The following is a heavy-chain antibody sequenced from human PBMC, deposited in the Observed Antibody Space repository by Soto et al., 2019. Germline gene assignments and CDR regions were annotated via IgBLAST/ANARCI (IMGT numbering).Heavy chain of an antibody. D-gene: IGHD3-10*01. V-gene: IGHV3-7*01. CDR3: ARGSEGSHPLSNNWFDP. Sequence: PGGSLRLSCAASGFFFSAYCMSWVRQAPGKGLEWVASIKQDGSETYYLDSVKGRFTFSRDNAKNSLDLQMSRLRAEDTAVYYCARGSEGSHPLSNNWFDPWGQGTPVTVSS. CDR1: GFFFSAYC. CDR2: IKQDGSET. J-gene: IGHJ5*02.